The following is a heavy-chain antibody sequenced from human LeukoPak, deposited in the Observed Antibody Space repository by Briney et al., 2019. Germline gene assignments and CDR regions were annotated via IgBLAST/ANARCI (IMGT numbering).Heavy chain of an antibody. CDR2: ISSSGTII. J-gene: IGHJ4*02. Sequence: GGSLRLSCAASGFPFSGYWMHWVRQAPGKGLEWVSHISSSGTIIYYADSVKGRFTISRDNAKNSLYLQMNSLRAEDTAVYYCARAMTSWGQGTLVTVSS. D-gene: IGHD4-11*01. CDR1: GFPFSGYW. V-gene: IGHV3-48*04. CDR3: ARAMTS.